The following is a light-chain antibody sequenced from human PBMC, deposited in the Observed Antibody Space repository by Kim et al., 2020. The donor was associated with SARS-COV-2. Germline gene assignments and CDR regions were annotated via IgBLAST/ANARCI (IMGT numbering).Light chain of an antibody. CDR3: QQYNSYMYT. V-gene: IGKV1-5*03. J-gene: IGKJ2*01. CDR2: KAS. CDR1: QSISSW. Sequence: SASVGGRVTITCRASQSISSWLAWYQQKPGKAPKLLIYKASSLESGVPSRFSGSGSGTEFTLTISSLQPDDFATYYCQQYNSYMYTFGQGTKLEIK.